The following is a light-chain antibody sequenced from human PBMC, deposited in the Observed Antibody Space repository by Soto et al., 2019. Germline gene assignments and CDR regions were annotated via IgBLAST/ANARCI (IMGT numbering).Light chain of an antibody. Sequence: DLQTTQSPSTLSASVGDRVTITCRASQSISSWLAWYQQKPGKAPKLLIYKASSLESGIPDRFSGSGSGTDFTLTITRLEPEDFAVYYCQQYVTSSPRTFGQGTKV. CDR3: QQYVTSSPRT. CDR2: KAS. J-gene: IGKJ1*01. CDR1: QSISSW. V-gene: IGKV1-5*03.